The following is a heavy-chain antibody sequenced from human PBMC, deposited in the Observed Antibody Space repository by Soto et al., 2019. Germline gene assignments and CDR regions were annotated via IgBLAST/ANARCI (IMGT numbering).Heavy chain of an antibody. CDR2: IRNKANSYST. CDR3: ARYSGSYSRGLDY. V-gene: IGHV3-72*01. J-gene: IGHJ4*02. Sequence: GGSLRLSCAASGFTFSDHYMEWVRQTPGKGLEWVGRIRNKANSYSTEYAASVKGRFTISRDDSMNSLYLQMNSLKTEDTAVFYCARYSGSYSRGLDYWGQGTPVTVSS. CDR1: GFTFSDHY. D-gene: IGHD1-26*01.